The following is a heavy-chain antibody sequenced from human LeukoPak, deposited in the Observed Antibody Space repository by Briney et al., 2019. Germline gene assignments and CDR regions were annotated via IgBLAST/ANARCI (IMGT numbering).Heavy chain of an antibody. CDR1: GYTFTGYY. J-gene: IGHJ4*02. Sequence: GASVKVSCKASGYTFTGYYMHWVRQAPGQGLEWMGWINPNSGGTNYAQKFQGRVTMTRDTSISTAYMELRSLRSDDTAVYYCARDTVIMIRGGHTEIDYWGQGTLVTVSS. V-gene: IGHV1-2*02. D-gene: IGHD3-10*01. CDR3: ARDTVIMIRGGHTEIDY. CDR2: INPNSGGT.